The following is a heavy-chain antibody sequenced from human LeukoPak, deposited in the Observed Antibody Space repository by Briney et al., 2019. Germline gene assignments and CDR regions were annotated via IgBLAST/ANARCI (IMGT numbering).Heavy chain of an antibody. CDR3: AKVLGSWYVDH. J-gene: IGHJ4*02. Sequence: PGGSLRLSCSASGFIFSGYVMNWVRQAPGKGLEWVSGIGGSGGSTYYADSVKGRFTISRDNSENTVYLQMNSLRAEDTALYYCAKVLGSWYVDHWGQGTLVTVSS. D-gene: IGHD6-13*01. CDR2: IGGSGGST. CDR1: GFIFSGYV. V-gene: IGHV3-23*01.